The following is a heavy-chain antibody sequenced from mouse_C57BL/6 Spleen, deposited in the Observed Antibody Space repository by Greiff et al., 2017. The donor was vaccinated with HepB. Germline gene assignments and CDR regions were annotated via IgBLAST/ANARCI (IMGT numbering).Heavy chain of an antibody. V-gene: IGHV3-6*01. D-gene: IGHD1-1*02. J-gene: IGHJ4*01. CDR3: ATIPYAMDY. CDR1: GYSITSGYY. CDR2: ISYDGSN. Sequence: EVQLQESGPGLVKPSQSLSLTCSVTGYSITSGYYWNWIRQFPGNKLEWMGYISYDGSNNYNPSLKNRISITHDTSKNQFFLKLNPETTEDTATYCCATIPYAMDYWGQGTSVTVSS.